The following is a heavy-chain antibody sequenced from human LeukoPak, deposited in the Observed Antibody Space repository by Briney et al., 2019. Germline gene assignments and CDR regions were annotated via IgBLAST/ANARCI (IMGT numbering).Heavy chain of an antibody. CDR1: GFTFDDYG. CDR3: ARGDGGDYFDY. J-gene: IGHJ4*02. D-gene: IGHD3-16*01. V-gene: IGHV3-20*04. CDR2: INWNGGST. Sequence: GGSLRLSCAASGFTFDDYGMSWVRQAPGKGLEWVSGINWNGGSTGYADSVKGRFTISRDNAKNSLYLQMNSLSAEDTALYYCARGDGGDYFDYWGQGTLVTVSS.